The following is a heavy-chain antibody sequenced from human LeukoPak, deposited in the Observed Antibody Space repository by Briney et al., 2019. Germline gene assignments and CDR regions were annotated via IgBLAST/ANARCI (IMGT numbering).Heavy chain of an antibody. CDR1: GLTVSSNF. D-gene: IGHD3-22*01. CDR2: IKQDGSEK. CDR3: ARHYYDSSGTLDY. J-gene: IGHJ4*02. Sequence: GGSLRLSCAATGLTVSSNFMSWVRQAPGKGLEWVANIKQDGSEKYYVDSVKGRFTISRDNAKNSLYLQMNSLRAEDTAVYYCARHYYDSSGTLDYWGQGTLVTVSS. V-gene: IGHV3-7*01.